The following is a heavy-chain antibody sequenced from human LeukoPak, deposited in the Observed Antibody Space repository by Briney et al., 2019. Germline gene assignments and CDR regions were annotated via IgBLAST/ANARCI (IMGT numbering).Heavy chain of an antibody. CDR3: ARAYYDILTGKFDY. D-gene: IGHD3-9*01. CDR2: INPNSGGT. J-gene: IGHJ4*02. Sequence: ASVKVSCKASGYTFTGYYMHWVRQAPGQGLEWMGWINPNSGGTNYAQKFQGRVTMTRDTSISTAYMELSRLRSDDTAVYYCARAYYDILTGKFDYWGQGTLVTVSS. V-gene: IGHV1-2*02. CDR1: GYTFTGYY.